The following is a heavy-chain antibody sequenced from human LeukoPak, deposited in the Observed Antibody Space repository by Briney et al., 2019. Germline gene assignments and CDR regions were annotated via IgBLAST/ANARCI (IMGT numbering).Heavy chain of an antibody. CDR1: GFTFSSYG. J-gene: IGHJ4*02. V-gene: IGHV3-30*18. D-gene: IGHD6-19*01. Sequence: GGSLRLSCAASGFTFSSYGMHWVRQAPGKGLEWVAVISYDGSNKYYADSVKGRFTISRDNSKNTLYLQMNSLRAEDTAVYYCAKGAEGDYWGQGTLVTVSS. CDR2: ISYDGSNK. CDR3: AKGAEGDY.